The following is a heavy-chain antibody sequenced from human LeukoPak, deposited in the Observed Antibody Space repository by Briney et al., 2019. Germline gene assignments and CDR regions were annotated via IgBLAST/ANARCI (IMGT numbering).Heavy chain of an antibody. Sequence: GGSLGLSCAASGFTFEDYTMHWVRQAPGKTLEWVSLINWHGTTYYTDSVKGRFTISRDNSKNSLYLQMDTLRREDTAFYYCVKDISYESSGSVFEYWGQGALVTVSS. CDR1: GFTFEDYT. CDR3: VKDISYESSGSVFEY. V-gene: IGHV3-43*01. J-gene: IGHJ4*02. D-gene: IGHD3-22*01. CDR2: INWHGTT.